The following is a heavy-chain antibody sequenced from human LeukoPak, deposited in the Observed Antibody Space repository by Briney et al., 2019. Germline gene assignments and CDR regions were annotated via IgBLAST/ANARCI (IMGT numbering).Heavy chain of an antibody. CDR3: ARVPHDFWSGYDANNWFDP. CDR2: INPNSGGT. V-gene: IGHV1-2*06. D-gene: IGHD3-3*01. Sequence: ASVKVSCKASGYTFTGYYMHWVRQAPGQGLEWMGRINPNSGGTNYAQKLQGRVTMTTDTSTSTAYMELRSLRSDDTAVYYCARVPHDFWSGYDANNWFDPWGQGTLVTVSS. J-gene: IGHJ5*02. CDR1: GYTFTGYY.